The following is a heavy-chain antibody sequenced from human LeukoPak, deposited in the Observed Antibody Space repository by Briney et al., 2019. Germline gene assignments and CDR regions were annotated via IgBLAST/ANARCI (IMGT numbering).Heavy chain of an antibody. CDR2: ISGSGGST. Sequence: GGSLRLSCAASGFTFSNYWMSWVRQAPGKGLEWVSAISGSGGSTYYADSVKGRFTISRDNSKNTLYLQMNSLRAEDTAVYYCAQASIAATGIFDYWGQGTPVTVSS. D-gene: IGHD6-13*01. J-gene: IGHJ4*02. CDR1: GFTFSNYW. CDR3: AQASIAATGIFDY. V-gene: IGHV3-23*01.